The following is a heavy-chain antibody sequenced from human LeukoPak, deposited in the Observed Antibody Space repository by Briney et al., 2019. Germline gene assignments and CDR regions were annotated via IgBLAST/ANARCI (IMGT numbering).Heavy chain of an antibody. CDR3: ARHRNGNIITIFGVAVFDY. J-gene: IGHJ4*02. Sequence: PSETPSLTCTVSGGSISSGGYYWSWIRQPPGKGLEWIGYIYHSGSTYYNPSLKSRVTISVDTSKNQFSLKLSSVTAADTAVYYCARHRNGNIITIFGVAVFDYWGQGTLVTVSS. CDR2: IYHSGST. D-gene: IGHD3-3*01. CDR1: GGSISSGGYY. V-gene: IGHV4-30-2*03.